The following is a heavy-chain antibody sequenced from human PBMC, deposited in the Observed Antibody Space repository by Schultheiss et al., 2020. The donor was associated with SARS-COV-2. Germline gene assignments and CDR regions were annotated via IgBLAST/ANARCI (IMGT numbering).Heavy chain of an antibody. CDR3: ARYGVYRVATSGMDV. J-gene: IGHJ6*02. CDR2: MNPNSGNT. D-gene: IGHD5-12*01. V-gene: IGHV1-8*02. CDR1: GGTFSSYD. Sequence: ASVKVSCKASGGTFSSYDINWVRQATGQGLEWMGWMNPNSGNTGYAQKFQGRVTMTRNTSISTAYMELSSLRSEDTAVYYCARYGVYRVATSGMDVWGQGNTVTVSS.